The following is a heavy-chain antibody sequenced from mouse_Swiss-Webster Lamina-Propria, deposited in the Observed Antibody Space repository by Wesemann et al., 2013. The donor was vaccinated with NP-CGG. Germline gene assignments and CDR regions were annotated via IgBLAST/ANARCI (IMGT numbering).Heavy chain of an antibody. Sequence: GETVKISCKASGYTFTTYGMSWVKQAPGKGLKWMGWINTYSGVPTYADDFKGRFAFSLETSASTAYLQINNLKNEDTATYFCAREEDGYYEDNWGQGTTLTVSS. CDR3: AREEDGYYEDN. D-gene: IGHD2-3*01. V-gene: IGHV9-3*01. J-gene: IGHJ2*01. CDR2: INTYSGVP. CDR1: GYTFTTYG.